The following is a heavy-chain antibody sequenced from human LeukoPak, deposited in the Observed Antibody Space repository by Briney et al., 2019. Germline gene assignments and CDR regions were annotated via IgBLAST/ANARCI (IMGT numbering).Heavy chain of an antibody. Sequence: GGSLRLSCAASGFTFDDYGMSWVRQAPGKGLEWVSGINWNGGSTGYANSVKGRFTISRDNAKNSLYLQMNSLRAEDTALYYCARYSYGYPFDYWGQGTLVTVSS. CDR2: INWNGGST. D-gene: IGHD5-18*01. CDR3: ARYSYGYPFDY. J-gene: IGHJ4*02. V-gene: IGHV3-20*04. CDR1: GFTFDDYG.